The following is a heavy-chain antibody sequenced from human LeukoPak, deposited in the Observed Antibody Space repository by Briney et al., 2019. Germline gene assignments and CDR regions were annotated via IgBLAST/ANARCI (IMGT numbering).Heavy chain of an antibody. CDR1: GFTFSSYA. Sequence: GGSLRLSCAASGFTFSSYAMSWVRQAPGKGLEWVSAISGSGGSTYYADSVKGRFTISRDNSKNTLYLQMNSLRAEDTAVYYCAKDSRRYSSSWYFDYWGQGTLVTVSS. V-gene: IGHV3-23*01. CDR3: AKDSRRYSSSWYFDY. D-gene: IGHD6-6*01. J-gene: IGHJ4*02. CDR2: ISGSGGST.